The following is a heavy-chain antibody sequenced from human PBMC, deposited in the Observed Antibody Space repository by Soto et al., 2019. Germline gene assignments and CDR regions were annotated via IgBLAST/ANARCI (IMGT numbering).Heavy chain of an antibody. CDR1: GFTFSSGS. J-gene: IGHJ4*02. D-gene: IGHD2-8*01. CDR3: AKYCSNDVCFDS. CDR2: ISKSDNTK. V-gene: IGHV3-48*02. Sequence: GGALRVSGAASGFTFSSGSMNWVRQAPGKGLEWVSYISKSDNTKYYADPVRGRFTISRDNAKNSLYLQMSSLRDEDTAVYYCAKYCSNDVCFDSWGQGTLVTVSS.